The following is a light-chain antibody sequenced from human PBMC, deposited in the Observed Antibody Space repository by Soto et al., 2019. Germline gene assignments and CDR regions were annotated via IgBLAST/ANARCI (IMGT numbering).Light chain of an antibody. CDR3: SSYTSSHSGL. V-gene: IGLV2-14*03. J-gene: IGLJ3*02. CDR1: SSDVGGYNY. CDR2: DVS. Sequence: QSALTQPASVSGSPGQSITIPCTGTSSDVGGYNYVSWYQHHPGKAPKLMIFDVSSRPSGVSDRFSGSKSGNTASLTISGLQAEDEAAYYCSSYTSSHSGLFGGGTKVTVL.